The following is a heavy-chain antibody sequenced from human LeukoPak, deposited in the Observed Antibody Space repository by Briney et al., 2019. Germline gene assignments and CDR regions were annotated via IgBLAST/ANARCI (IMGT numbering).Heavy chain of an antibody. V-gene: IGHV3-30*02. CDR2: IRYDGSNK. D-gene: IGHD3-9*01. CDR1: GFTFSSYG. Sequence: PGGSLRLSCAASGFTFSSYGMHWVRQAPGKGLEWVAFIRYDGSNKYYADSVKGRFTISRDNSKNTLDLQMDSLRAEDTAVYYCARVMGRLVRNWYFDLWGRGTLVTVSS. CDR3: ARVMGRLVRNWYFDL. J-gene: IGHJ2*01.